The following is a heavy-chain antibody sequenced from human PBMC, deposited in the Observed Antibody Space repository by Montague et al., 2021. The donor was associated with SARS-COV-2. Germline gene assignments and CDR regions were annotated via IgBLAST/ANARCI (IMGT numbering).Heavy chain of an antibody. CDR3: VREASTKGPSVFPLAPSPKSSSVVPAALGFLFTDYF. Sequence: SLRLSCAAAGFTFSGYWMHWVRQAPGKGLVWVSRINSDGSSTSYADSVKGRFTVSRDNAKSTLYLQMNSLRAEDTAVYYCVREASTKGPSVFPLAPSPKSSSVVPAALGFLFTDYF. CDR2: INSDGSST. D-gene: IGHD6-25*01. V-gene: IGHV3-74*01. J-gene: IGHJ1*01. CDR1: GFTFSGYW.